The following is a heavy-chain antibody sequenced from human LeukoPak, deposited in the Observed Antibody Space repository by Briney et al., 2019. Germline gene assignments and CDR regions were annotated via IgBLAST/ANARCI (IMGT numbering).Heavy chain of an antibody. V-gene: IGHV3-30-3*01. Sequence: GGSLRLSCAASGFTFSSYAMRWVRQAPGKGLEWVAVISYDGSNKYYADSVKGRFTISRDNSKNTLYLQMNSLRAEDTAVYYCARDRGVGAISPINWFDPWGQGTLVTVSS. CDR3: ARDRGVGAISPINWFDP. J-gene: IGHJ5*02. CDR1: GFTFSSYA. D-gene: IGHD1-26*01. CDR2: ISYDGSNK.